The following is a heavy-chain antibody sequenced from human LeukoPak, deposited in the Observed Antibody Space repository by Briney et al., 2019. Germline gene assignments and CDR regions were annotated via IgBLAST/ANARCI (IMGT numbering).Heavy chain of an antibody. Sequence: GGSLRLSCAASGFTFSSYAMHWVRQAPGKGLEWVAVISYDGSNKYYADSVKGRFTISRDNSKNTLYLQMNSLRAEDTAVYYCARDLLDFAPRIVVVKWVFDYWGQGTLVTVSS. CDR3: ARDLLDFAPRIVVVKWVFDY. CDR1: GFTFSSYA. V-gene: IGHV3-30-3*01. J-gene: IGHJ4*02. CDR2: ISYDGSNK. D-gene: IGHD3-22*01.